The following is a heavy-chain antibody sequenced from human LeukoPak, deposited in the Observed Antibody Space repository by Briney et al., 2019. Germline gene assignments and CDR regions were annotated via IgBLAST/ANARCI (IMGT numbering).Heavy chain of an antibody. Sequence: GESLKISCKGSGYSFTSYWIGWVRQMPGKVLEWMGIIYPGDSDTRYSPSFQGQVTISADKSISTAYLQWSSLKASDTAMYYCARFATEYSSSSRFDPWGQGTLVTVSS. CDR3: ARFATEYSSSSRFDP. D-gene: IGHD6-6*01. V-gene: IGHV5-51*01. J-gene: IGHJ5*02. CDR1: GYSFTSYW. CDR2: IYPGDSDT.